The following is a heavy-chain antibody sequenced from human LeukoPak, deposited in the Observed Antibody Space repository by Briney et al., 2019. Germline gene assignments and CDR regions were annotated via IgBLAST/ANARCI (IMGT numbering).Heavy chain of an antibody. CDR3: ARDYVTTGWFDY. V-gene: IGHV3-7*03. J-gene: IGHJ4*02. D-gene: IGHD4-17*01. CDR2: IKEDGSEK. CDR1: GFTFSSYW. Sequence: GGSLRPSCAASGFTFSSYWMSWVRQAPGKGLEWVANIKEDGSEKHYVDSVKGRFTISRDNAKNSLFLQMNSLRAEDTAVYYCARDYVTTGWFDYWGQGTLVTVSS.